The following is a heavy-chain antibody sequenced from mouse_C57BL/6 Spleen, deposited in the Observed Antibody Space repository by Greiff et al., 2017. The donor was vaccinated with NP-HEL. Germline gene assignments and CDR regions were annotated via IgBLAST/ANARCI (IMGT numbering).Heavy chain of an antibody. CDR1: GYTFTSYW. J-gene: IGHJ2*01. D-gene: IGHD1-1*01. Sequence: QVHVKQSGAELVKPGASVKMSCKASGYTFTSYWITWVKQRPGQGLEWIGDIYPGSGSTNYNEKFKSKATLTVDTSSSTAYMQLSSLTSEDSAVYYWARLLRDDFDYWGQGTTLTVSS. V-gene: IGHV1-55*01. CDR3: ARLLRDDFDY. CDR2: IYPGSGST.